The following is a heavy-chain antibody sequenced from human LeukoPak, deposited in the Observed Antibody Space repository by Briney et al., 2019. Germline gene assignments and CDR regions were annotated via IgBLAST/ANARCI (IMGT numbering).Heavy chain of an antibody. D-gene: IGHD3-16*01. CDR2: IKSNIHGGTT. CDR3: ATEYYGSFNY. V-gene: IGHV3-15*01. Sequence: GGSLRLSCAGSGFTFSDAWMSWVRQAPGKGLEWLGRIKSNIHGGTTEYAAPVKGRFTISRDDSKNMLYLQLNSLKTEDTAVYYCATEYYGSFNYWGQGTLVTVSS. CDR1: GFTFSDAW. J-gene: IGHJ4*02.